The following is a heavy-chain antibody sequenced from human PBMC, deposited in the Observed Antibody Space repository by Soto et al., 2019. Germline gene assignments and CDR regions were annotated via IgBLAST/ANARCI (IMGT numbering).Heavy chain of an antibody. J-gene: IGHJ6*02. CDR3: AKDIGSSGYYYYGMDV. D-gene: IGHD6-6*01. CDR2: ISWDGGST. CDR1: GFTFDDYA. V-gene: IGHV3-43D*04. Sequence: PGGSLRLSCAASGFTFDDYAMHWVRQAPGKGLEWVSLISWDGGSTYYADSVKGRFTISRDNSKNSLYLQMNSLRAEDTALYYCAKDIGSSGYYYYGMDVWGQGTTVTVSS.